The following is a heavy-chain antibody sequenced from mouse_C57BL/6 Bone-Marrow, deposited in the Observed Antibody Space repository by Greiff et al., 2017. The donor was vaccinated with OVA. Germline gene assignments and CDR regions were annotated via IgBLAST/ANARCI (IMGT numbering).Heavy chain of an antibody. J-gene: IGHJ4*01. D-gene: IGHD2-2*01. CDR3: ARGVTTVYYAMDY. V-gene: IGHV14-2*01. CDR2: IDPEDGET. Sequence: VQLQQSGAELVKPGASVKLSCTASGFNIKDYYMHWVKQRTEQGLEWIGRIDPEDGETQYAPTFQGKATITADTSSNTAYLQLSSLTSEDTAVYYCARGVTTVYYAMDYWGQGTSVTVSS. CDR1: GFNIKDYY.